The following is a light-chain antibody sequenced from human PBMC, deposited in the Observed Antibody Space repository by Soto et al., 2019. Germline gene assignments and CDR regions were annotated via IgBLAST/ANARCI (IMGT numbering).Light chain of an antibody. CDR1: QSVSSN. CDR3: QQYNDWPWT. CDR2: AAS. V-gene: IGKV3-15*01. Sequence: EILMTQSPATLSVSPGERATLSCRASQSVSSNLAWYQQKPGQAPRLLIYAASTRATGIPVRFSGSGSGTEFTLTISSLHSDDIAVYSCQQYNDWPWTFGQGTRWIS. J-gene: IGKJ1*01.